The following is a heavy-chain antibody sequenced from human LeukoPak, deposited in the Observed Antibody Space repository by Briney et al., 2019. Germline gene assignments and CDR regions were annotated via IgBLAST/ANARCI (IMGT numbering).Heavy chain of an antibody. CDR3: ARGGRWYYFDY. CDR1: GFTFSSYA. CDR2: IYSGGST. D-gene: IGHD6-13*01. V-gene: IGHV3-53*01. Sequence: GGSLRLSCAASGFTFSSYAMSWVRQAPGKGLEWVSVIYSGGSTYYADSVKGRFTISRDNSKNTLYLQMNSLRAEDTAVYYCARGGRWYYFDYWGQGTLVTVSS. J-gene: IGHJ4*02.